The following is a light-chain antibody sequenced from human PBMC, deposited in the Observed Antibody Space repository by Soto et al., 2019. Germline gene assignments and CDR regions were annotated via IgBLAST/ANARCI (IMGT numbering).Light chain of an antibody. J-gene: IGKJ1*01. CDR1: QSVLYSSNNKNY. CDR3: QQYYSAPWT. Sequence: DIVMTQSPDSLAVSLGERATINCKSSQSVLYSSNNKNYLAWFQQKPGQPPRLLIYWASTRGSGVPDRFSGSGSGADFTLTISILQAEDVAVYSCQQYYSAPWTFGEVTRVEIK. V-gene: IGKV4-1*01. CDR2: WAS.